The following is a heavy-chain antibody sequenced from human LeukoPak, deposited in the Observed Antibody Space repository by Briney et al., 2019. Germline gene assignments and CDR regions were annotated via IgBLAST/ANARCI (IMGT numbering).Heavy chain of an antibody. V-gene: IGHV3-23*01. CDR2: ISGSGGST. CDR3: ARVPYGDSSRYNWFDP. D-gene: IGHD4-17*01. J-gene: IGHJ5*02. Sequence: PGGSLRLSCAASGFPFSTYAMSWVRQAPGKGLEWVSAISGSGGSTYYADSVKGRFTISRDNSKNTLYLQMNSLRAEDTAVYYCARVPYGDSSRYNWFDPWGQGTLVTVSS. CDR1: GFPFSTYA.